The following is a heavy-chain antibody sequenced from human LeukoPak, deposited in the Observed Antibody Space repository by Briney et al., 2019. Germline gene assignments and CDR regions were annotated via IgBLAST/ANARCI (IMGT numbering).Heavy chain of an antibody. CDR3: AKDIAYYYDSSGIDY. Sequence: GGSLRLSCAASGFMFNNYGMTWVRQTPGKGMEWVSAITGNGGSTYYLDSVKGRFTISRDNSKNTLYLQMNSLRAEDTALYYCAKDIAYYYDSSGIDYWGQGTLVTVSS. J-gene: IGHJ4*02. CDR2: ITGNGGST. V-gene: IGHV3-23*01. CDR1: GFMFNNYG. D-gene: IGHD3-22*01.